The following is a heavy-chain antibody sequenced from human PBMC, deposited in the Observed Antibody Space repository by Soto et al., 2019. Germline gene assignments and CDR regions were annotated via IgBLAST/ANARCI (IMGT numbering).Heavy chain of an antibody. J-gene: IGHJ6*02. CDR1: GFTFSDHY. CDR2: SRNKGNSDTT. CDR3: AKSWLSGLGGMDV. V-gene: IGHV3-72*01. Sequence: GGSLRLSCAASGFTFSDHYMDWVRQAPGKGLEWVGRSRNKGNSDTTEYAASVKGRFTISGDDSKNSLYLQMNSLKTEDTAVYYCAKSWLSGLGGMDVWGQGTTVTVSS. D-gene: IGHD3-22*01.